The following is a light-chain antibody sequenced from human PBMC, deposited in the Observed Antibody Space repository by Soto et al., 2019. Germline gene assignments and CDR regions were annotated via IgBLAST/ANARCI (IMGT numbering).Light chain of an antibody. CDR3: QQSYSTSPVT. Sequence: DIQMTQSPSSLSASVGDRVTITCRASQSISSYLNWYQQKPGKAPKLLIYAASSLQSGVPSRFSGSGSGTEFTLTISSLQQEEFSTNYCQQSYSTSPVTFGQGTRLEIK. CDR2: AAS. V-gene: IGKV1-39*01. CDR1: QSISSY. J-gene: IGKJ5*01.